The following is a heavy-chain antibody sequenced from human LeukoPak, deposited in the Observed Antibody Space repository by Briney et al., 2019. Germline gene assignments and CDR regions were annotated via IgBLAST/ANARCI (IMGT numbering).Heavy chain of an antibody. D-gene: IGHD5-18*01. V-gene: IGHV4-39*07. CDR1: GDSIISSTYY. J-gene: IGHJ4*02. Sequence: SETLSLTCSVSGDSIISSTYYWGWIRQPPGKGLEWIGSVHYSGTTYSHPSLKSRVTITIDTSENQFSLKLSSVTAADTAVYYCARCGRGTAIASIDYWGQGTLVTVSS. CDR2: VHYSGTT. CDR3: ARCGRGTAIASIDY.